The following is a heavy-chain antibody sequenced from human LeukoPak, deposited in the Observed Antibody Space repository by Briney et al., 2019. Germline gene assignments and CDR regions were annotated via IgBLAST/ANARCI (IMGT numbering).Heavy chain of an antibody. CDR3: AGTNYYGSGSYYVPPSDFDY. J-gene: IGHJ4*02. CDR1: GGSISSGGYY. Sequence: SQTLSLTCTVSGGSISSGGYYWSWIRQHPGKGLEWIGYIYYSGSTYYNPSLKSRVTISVDTSKNQFSLKLSSVTAADTTVYYCAGTNYYGSGSYYVPPSDFDYWGQGTLVTVSS. V-gene: IGHV4-31*03. D-gene: IGHD3-10*01. CDR2: IYYSGST.